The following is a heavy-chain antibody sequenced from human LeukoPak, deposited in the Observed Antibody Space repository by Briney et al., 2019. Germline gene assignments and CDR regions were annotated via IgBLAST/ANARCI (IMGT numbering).Heavy chain of an antibody. D-gene: IGHD5-18*01. CDR1: GYTFTSYY. J-gene: IGHJ4*02. Sequence: ASVKVSCKASGYTFTSYYMHWVRQAPGQGLEWMGIINPSGGSTSYAQKFQGRVTMTRDTSTSTVYMELSSLRSEDTAVYYCARDAEPHTATESPNFDYWGQGTLVTVSS. V-gene: IGHV1-46*01. CDR2: INPSGGST. CDR3: ARDAEPHTATESPNFDY.